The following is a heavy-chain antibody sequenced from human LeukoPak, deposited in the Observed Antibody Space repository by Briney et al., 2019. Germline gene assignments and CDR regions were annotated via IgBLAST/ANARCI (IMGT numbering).Heavy chain of an antibody. Sequence: GGSLRLSCAASKFTFSSYWMHWVRQAPGKGLVWVSRIKSDGSTTYYADSVKGRFTISRDNAKNMLYLQMDSLRAEDTAVYYCARATLNTRNAFDIWGQGTMVTVSS. CDR3: ARATLNTRNAFDI. J-gene: IGHJ3*02. D-gene: IGHD2-15*01. CDR1: KFTFSSYW. CDR2: IKSDGSTT. V-gene: IGHV3-74*01.